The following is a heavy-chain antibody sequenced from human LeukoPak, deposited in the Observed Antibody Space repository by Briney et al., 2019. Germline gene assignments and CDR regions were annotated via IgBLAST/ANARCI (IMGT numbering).Heavy chain of an antibody. CDR1: GYSFTSHW. J-gene: IGHJ5*02. Sequence: GESLKISCKGSGYSFTSHWIAWVRQMPGKGPGWMGIIYPGDSDTRYSPSFQGQVTISADKSISTAYLQWSSLKASDTAMYYCARLTGTGLLYPRDNWFDPWGQGTLVTVSS. D-gene: IGHD3-3*01. V-gene: IGHV5-51*01. CDR2: IYPGDSDT. CDR3: ARLTGTGLLYPRDNWFDP.